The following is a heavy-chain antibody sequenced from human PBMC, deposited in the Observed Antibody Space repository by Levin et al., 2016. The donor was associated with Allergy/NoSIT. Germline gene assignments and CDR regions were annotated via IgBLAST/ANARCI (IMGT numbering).Heavy chain of an antibody. CDR2: MSSSTRTI. V-gene: IGHV3-48*02. CDR1: GFPFGSYS. CDR3: AKRGTGALAAFDI. Sequence: GESLKISCAASGFPFGSYSMNWVRQAPGKGLEWISYMSSSTRTIYYADSVKGRFTISRDSAKSSLYLQMNSLRDEDTAVYYCAKRGTGALAAFDIWGQGTMVTVSS. D-gene: IGHD3-16*01. J-gene: IGHJ3*02.